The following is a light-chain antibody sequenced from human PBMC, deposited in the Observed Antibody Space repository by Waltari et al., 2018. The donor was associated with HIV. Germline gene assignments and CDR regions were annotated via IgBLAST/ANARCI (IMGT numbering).Light chain of an antibody. CDR1: TSDVGLYKF. CDR2: DVN. CDR3: SSYTSINTRV. Sequence: QSALTQPASVSESPGQSITISCTGTTSDVGLYKFVSWYQQYPGRATKLLIYDVNNRPSGVSNRFSGSNSGDTASLTISGLQAEDEADYYCSSYTSINTRVFGTGTTVTVL. V-gene: IGLV2-14*03. J-gene: IGLJ1*01.